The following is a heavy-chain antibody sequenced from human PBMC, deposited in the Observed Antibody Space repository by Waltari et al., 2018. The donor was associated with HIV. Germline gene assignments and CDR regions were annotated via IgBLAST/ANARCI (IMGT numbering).Heavy chain of an antibody. J-gene: IGHJ4*02. CDR3: ARGSWDYVWGSYQTIRYFDY. D-gene: IGHD3-16*02. V-gene: IGHV1-69*01. CDR2: IIPIFGTA. Sequence: QVQLVQSGAEAKTPGSSVKVSGKASGGTCSSHAISRVRQSPGQGLEWMGGIIPIFGTANYAQKFQGRVTITADESTSTAYMELSSLRSEDTAVYYCARGSWDYVWGSYQTIRYFDYWGQGTLVTVSS. CDR1: GGTCSSHA.